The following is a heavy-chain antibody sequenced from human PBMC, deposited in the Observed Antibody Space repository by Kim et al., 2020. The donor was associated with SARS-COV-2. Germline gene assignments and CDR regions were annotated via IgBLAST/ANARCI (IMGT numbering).Heavy chain of an antibody. V-gene: IGHV4-39*01. CDR3: ARHTLLYSYDSSGYHFVY. CDR1: VCPISSSSYY. J-gene: IGHJ4*02. Sequence: SETLSLTCTVPVCPISSSSYYWGWIRHPPGKGLEWIGSIYYSGSTYYNPSLKSRVTISVDTSNNQFSLKLSSVTAADTAVYYCARHTLLYSYDSSGYHFVYWGQGTLVTVSS. D-gene: IGHD3-22*01. CDR2: IYYSGST.